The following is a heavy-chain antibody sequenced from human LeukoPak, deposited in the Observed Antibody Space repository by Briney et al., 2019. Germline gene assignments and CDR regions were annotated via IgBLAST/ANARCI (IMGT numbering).Heavy chain of an antibody. D-gene: IGHD4-17*01. CDR1: GGSISSGGYY. J-gene: IGHJ6*02. V-gene: IGHV4-31*03. CDR3: ALDYGMFLDGMDV. Sequence: SETLSLTCTVSGGSISSGGYYWGWIRQHPGKGLEWIGYIYYSGSTYYNPSLKSRVTISVDTSKNQFSLKLSSVTAADTAVYYCALDYGMFLDGMDVWGQGTTVTVSS. CDR2: IYYSGST.